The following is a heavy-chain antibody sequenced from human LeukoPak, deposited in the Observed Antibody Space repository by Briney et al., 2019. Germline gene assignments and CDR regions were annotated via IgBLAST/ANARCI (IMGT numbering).Heavy chain of an antibody. CDR1: GGSISSSSDY. V-gene: IGHV4-39*01. CDR2: IYHSETT. J-gene: IGHJ5*02. D-gene: IGHD3-22*01. Sequence: SETLSLTCSVSGGSISSSSDYWGWVRQPPGKGLEWIGSIYHSETTYYNPSLKSRVIISVDTSKNQFSLKLNSVTAADTAVYYCGRPNPDSSGYYGSFDPWGLGILVTVSS. CDR3: GRPNPDSSGYYGSFDP.